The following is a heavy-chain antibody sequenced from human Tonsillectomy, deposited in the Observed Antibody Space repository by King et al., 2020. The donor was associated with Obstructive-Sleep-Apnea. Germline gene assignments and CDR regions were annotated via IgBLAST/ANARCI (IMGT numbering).Heavy chain of an antibody. CDR2: ISSSSSYT. Sequence: VQLVESGGGLVKPGGSLRLSCAASGFTFSDYYMSWIRQAPGKGLEWVSYISSSSSYTNYADSVKGRFTISRDNAKNSLYLQMNSLRAEDTAVYYCAGIGFYCSGGSCYSTFFDYWGQGTLVTVSS. CDR3: AGIGFYCSGGSCYSTFFDY. D-gene: IGHD2-15*01. J-gene: IGHJ4*02. V-gene: IGHV3-11*06. CDR1: GFTFSDYY.